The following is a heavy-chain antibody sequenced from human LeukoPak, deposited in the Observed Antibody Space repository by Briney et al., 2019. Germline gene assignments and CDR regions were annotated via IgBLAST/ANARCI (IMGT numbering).Heavy chain of an antibody. CDR1: GGSISSYY. Sequence: SETLSLTCTVSGGSISSYYWSWIRQPPGKGLEWIGYIYYSGSTNYNPFLKSRVTISVDTSKNQFSLKLSSVTAADTAVYYCARVPEMGPIDYWGQGTLVTVSS. V-gene: IGHV4-59*01. CDR2: IYYSGST. D-gene: IGHD2-8*01. J-gene: IGHJ4*02. CDR3: ARVPEMGPIDY.